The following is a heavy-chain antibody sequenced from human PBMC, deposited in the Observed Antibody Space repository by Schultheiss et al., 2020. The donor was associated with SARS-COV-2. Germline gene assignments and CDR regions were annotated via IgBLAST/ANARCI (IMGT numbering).Heavy chain of an antibody. Sequence: GGSLRLSCAASGFTFSSYSMNWVRQATGKGLEWVSAISGSGGSTYYADSVKGRFTISRDNAKNSLYLQMNSLRAEDTAVYYCASPGPDFWSGSDYWGQGTLVTVSS. CDR3: ASPGPDFWSGSDY. V-gene: IGHV3-21*01. CDR1: GFTFSSYS. D-gene: IGHD3-3*01. CDR2: ISGSGGST. J-gene: IGHJ4*02.